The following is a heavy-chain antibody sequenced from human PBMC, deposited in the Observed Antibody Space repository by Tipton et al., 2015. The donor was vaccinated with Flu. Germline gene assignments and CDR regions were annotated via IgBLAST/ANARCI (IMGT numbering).Heavy chain of an antibody. CDR2: IDYRGTT. CDR1: GGSMNNSDYY. D-gene: IGHD6-19*01. Sequence: TLSLTCSVSGGSMNNSDYYWGWIRQPPGKGLEWVGTIDYRGTTYYKSSLKSRVTISRDMSKNQFSLRLTSPTAADTAVYFCARATGWYLYYSGNWGQGTLVTVSS. J-gene: IGHJ4*02. V-gene: IGHV4-39*07. CDR3: ARATGWYLYYSGN.